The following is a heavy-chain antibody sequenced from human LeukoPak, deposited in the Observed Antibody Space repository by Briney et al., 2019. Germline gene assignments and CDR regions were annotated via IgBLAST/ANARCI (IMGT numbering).Heavy chain of an antibody. V-gene: IGHV3-7*01. Sequence: PGGSLRLSCAASGLTFSSYWMSWVRQAPGKGLEWVANIKQDGSEKYYVDSVKGRFTISRDNAKNSLYLQMNSLRAEDTAVYYCARSLDYYDSSGYPYWGQGTLVTVSS. D-gene: IGHD3-22*01. J-gene: IGHJ4*02. CDR2: IKQDGSEK. CDR1: GLTFSSYW. CDR3: ARSLDYYDSSGYPY.